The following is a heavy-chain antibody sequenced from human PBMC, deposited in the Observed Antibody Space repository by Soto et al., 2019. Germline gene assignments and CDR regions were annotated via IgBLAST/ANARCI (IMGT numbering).Heavy chain of an antibody. Sequence: ELQLVESGGGLIQPGGSLRLSCAASGFTVTRNYMTWVRLAPGKGLECVSTIYTGGKTFYTDSVKGRFTVSRDASKNTVDLQMNTLSVEDTAVYYCATGGSKRVRGAIVEVFHLEFWGRGTVVTVSS. J-gene: IGHJ4*02. CDR2: IYTGGKT. CDR3: ATGGSKRVRGAIVEVFHLEF. CDR1: GFTVTRNY. D-gene: IGHD3-10*01. V-gene: IGHV3-53*02.